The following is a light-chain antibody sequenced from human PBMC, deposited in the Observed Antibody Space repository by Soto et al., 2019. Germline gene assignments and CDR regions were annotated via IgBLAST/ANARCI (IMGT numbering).Light chain of an antibody. CDR1: QSITRY. J-gene: IGKJ4*01. V-gene: IGKV1-39*01. CDR3: QQSFTDVT. CDR2: AAS. Sequence: DIRLTQSPSSLSASVGDRVTITCRTSQSITRYLNWYQQKPGKAPKLLIYAASSLQGGVPSRFSGSGSETDFTLTIGSLQPEDFATYYCQQSFTDVTFGGGTTVEIK.